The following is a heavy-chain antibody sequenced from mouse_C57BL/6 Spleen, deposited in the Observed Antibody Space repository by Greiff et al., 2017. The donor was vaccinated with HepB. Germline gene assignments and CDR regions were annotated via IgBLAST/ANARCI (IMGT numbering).Heavy chain of an antibody. CDR3: AREVSGSNAMDY. CDR2: IYPGSGNT. J-gene: IGHJ4*01. CDR1: GYTFTDYY. Sequence: VQLQQSGAELVRPGASVKLSCKASGYTFTDYYINWVKQRPGQGLEWIARIYPGSGNTYYNEKFKGKATLTAEKSSSTAYMQLSSLTSEDSAVYFCAREVSGSNAMDYWGQGTSVTVSS. D-gene: IGHD3-2*02. V-gene: IGHV1-76*01.